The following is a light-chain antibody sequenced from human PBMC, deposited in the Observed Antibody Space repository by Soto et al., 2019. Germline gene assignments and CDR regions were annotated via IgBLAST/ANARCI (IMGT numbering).Light chain of an antibody. J-gene: IGLJ2*01. V-gene: IGLV2-14*01. CDR1: SSDIGANDY. CDR2: EVL. Sequence: QSALTQPASVSGSPGQSITISCTGTSSDIGANDYVSWYQHQSGKAPKLMIFEVLSRPSGVSNRFSGSKSGNTASLTISGLQAEDEADYYCTSSTTSSLLVFGGGTKLTVL. CDR3: TSSTTSSLLV.